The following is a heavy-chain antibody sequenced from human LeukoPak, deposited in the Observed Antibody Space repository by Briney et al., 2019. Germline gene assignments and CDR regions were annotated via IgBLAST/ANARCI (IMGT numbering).Heavy chain of an antibody. V-gene: IGHV4-34*01. J-gene: IGHJ4*02. Sequence: PSETLSLTCAVYGGSFSGYYWSWIRQPPGKGLEWIGEINHSGSTNYNPSLKSRVTISVDTSKNQFSLKLSSVTAADTAVYYCARGTLGYCSSTSCYRSSDFDYWGQGTLVTVSS. D-gene: IGHD2-2*01. CDR1: GGSFSGYY. CDR3: ARGTLGYCSSTSCYRSSDFDY. CDR2: INHSGST.